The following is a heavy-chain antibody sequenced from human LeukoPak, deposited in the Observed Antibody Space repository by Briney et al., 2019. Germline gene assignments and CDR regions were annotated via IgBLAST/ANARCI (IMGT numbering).Heavy chain of an antibody. CDR1: GYTFTSYY. D-gene: IGHD5-18*01. J-gene: IGHJ5*02. CDR2: INPSGGST. Sequence: ASVKVSCKASGYTFTSYYMHWVRQAPGQGLEWMGIINPSGGSTSYAQKFQGRVTMTRNTSISTAYMELSSLRSEDTAVYYCARGDVDTAMVDWFDPWGQGTLVTVSS. CDR3: ARGDVDTAMVDWFDP. V-gene: IGHV1-46*01.